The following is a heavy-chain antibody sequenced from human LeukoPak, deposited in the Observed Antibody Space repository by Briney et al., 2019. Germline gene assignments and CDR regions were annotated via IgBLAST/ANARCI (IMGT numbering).Heavy chain of an antibody. CDR3: ARGIYSRGSFYYFDN. J-gene: IGHJ4*02. CDR1: GGSIGSYY. Sequence: SETLSLTCTVSGGSIGSYYWSWIRQPPGEGLEWIAYIYYTGSTNYNSSLKSRVTISVDTSKSQFSLKVNSVTAADTAMYYCARGIYSRGSFYYFDNWGQGTLVTVSS. V-gene: IGHV4-59*01. CDR2: IYYTGST. D-gene: IGHD6-13*01.